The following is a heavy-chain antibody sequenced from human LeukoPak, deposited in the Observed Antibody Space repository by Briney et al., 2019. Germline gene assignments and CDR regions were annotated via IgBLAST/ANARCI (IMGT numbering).Heavy chain of an antibody. J-gene: IGHJ5*02. CDR1: GYTFTGYY. V-gene: IGHV1-2*02. CDR2: INPNSGGT. Sequence: ASVKVSCKASGYTFTGYYMHWVRQAPGQGLEWMGWINPNSGGTNYAQKFQGRVTMTRDTSISTAYMELSRLRSDDTAVYYCAGDGGIAAAGIWFDPWGQGTLVTVSS. D-gene: IGHD6-13*01. CDR3: AGDGGIAAAGIWFDP.